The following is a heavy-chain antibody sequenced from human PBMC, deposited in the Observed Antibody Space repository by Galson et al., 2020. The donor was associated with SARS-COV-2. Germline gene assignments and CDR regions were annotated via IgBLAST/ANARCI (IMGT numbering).Heavy chain of an antibody. CDR1: GYSFSGYY. Sequence: GESLKISCKASGYSFSGYYLHWVRQAPGQGLEWMGWINTNSGATNSAQKFQGRVTMTRDTSISTAYMELTRLKYDDTAVYYCARDRGGLPRPYYYYGLDVWGQGTPVTVSS. D-gene: IGHD3-10*01. V-gene: IGHV1-2*02. CDR2: INTNSGAT. J-gene: IGHJ6*02. CDR3: ARDRGGLPRPYYYYGLDV.